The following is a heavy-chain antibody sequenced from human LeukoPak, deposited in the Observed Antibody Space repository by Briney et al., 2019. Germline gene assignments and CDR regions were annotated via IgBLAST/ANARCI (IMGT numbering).Heavy chain of an antibody. CDR2: ISSSGSTT. V-gene: IGHV3-11*01. J-gene: IGHJ4*02. D-gene: IGHD3-3*01. CDR3: AKDVYYDFWSSYNY. CDR1: GFTFSDYY. Sequence: GGSLRLSCAASGFTFSDYYMSWIRQAPGKGLEWVSYISSSGSTTYYADSVKGRFTISRDNSKNTLSLQMNSLRADDTAVYYCAKDVYYDFWSSYNYWGQGTLVTVSS.